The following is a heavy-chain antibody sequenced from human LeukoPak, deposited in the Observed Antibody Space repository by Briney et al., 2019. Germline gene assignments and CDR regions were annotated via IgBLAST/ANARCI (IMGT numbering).Heavy chain of an antibody. V-gene: IGHV4-38-2*02. CDR3: ARVYYYDSSGYYGGAFDI. CDR1: GYSISSGYY. D-gene: IGHD3-22*01. CDR2: IYHSGST. J-gene: IGHJ3*02. Sequence: KSSETLSLTCTVSGYSISSGYYWDWIRQPPGKGLEWIGSIYHSGSTYYNPSLKSRVTISVDTSKNQFSLKLSSVTAADTAVYYCARVYYYDSSGYYGGAFDIWGQGTMVTVSS.